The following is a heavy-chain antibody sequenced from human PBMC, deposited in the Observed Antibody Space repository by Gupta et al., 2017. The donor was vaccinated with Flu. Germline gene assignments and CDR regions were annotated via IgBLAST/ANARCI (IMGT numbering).Heavy chain of an antibody. CDR3: ARTNTLTPLPTKYYGMDI. V-gene: IGHV4-34*01. CDR2: IDHTGSA. CDR1: GVSFSGYH. Sequence: QGHLQQWGAGLLKPSETLSLTCAVYGVSFSGYHWTWIRQPPGKGLEWIGEIDHTGSATYNPSLESRVTISVDTSKNEFSLKLTSLTAADTAVYFCARTNTLTPLPTKYYGMDIWGQETTVAVSS. J-gene: IGHJ6*01. D-gene: IGHD1-1*01.